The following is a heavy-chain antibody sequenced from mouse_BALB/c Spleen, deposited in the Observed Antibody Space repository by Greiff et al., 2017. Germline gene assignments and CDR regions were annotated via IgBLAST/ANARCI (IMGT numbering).Heavy chain of an antibody. J-gene: IGHJ3*01. Sequence: VQLKQSGPELVKPGASVKMSCKASGYTFTDYNMDWVKQSHGKSLEWIGDINPNNGGTIYNQKFKGKATVTVDKSSSTAYMELRSLTSEDTAVYYCAIGGTLFAYGGQGTLVTVSA. V-gene: IGHV1-18*01. CDR3: AIGGTLFAY. D-gene: IGHD2-14*01. CDR1: GYTFTDYN. CDR2: INPNNGGT.